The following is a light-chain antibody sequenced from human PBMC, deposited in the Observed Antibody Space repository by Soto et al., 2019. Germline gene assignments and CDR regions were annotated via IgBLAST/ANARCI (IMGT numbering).Light chain of an antibody. V-gene: IGKV1-5*01. J-gene: IGKJ1*01. CDR3: QHYNSYSEA. CDR1: ESISSW. CDR2: DAS. Sequence: DIQMTQSPSTLPASVGDRVTITCRASESISSWLAWYQQKPGKAPKLLIYDASNLESGVPSRFSGSGSGTEFTLTISSLQPDDFATYYCQHYNSYSEAFGQGTKVDIK.